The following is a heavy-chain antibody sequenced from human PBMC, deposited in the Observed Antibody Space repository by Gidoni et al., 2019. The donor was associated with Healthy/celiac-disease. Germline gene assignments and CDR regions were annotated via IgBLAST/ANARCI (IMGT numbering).Heavy chain of an antibody. CDR1: GGSFSGYY. Sequence: QVQLQQWGAGLLKPSETLSLNCAVYGGSFSGYYWSWIRQPPGKGLEWIGEINHSGSTISVDTSKNQFSLKLSSVTAADTAVYYCARAYGFGGYAYYYYYGMDVWGQGTTVTVSS. CDR3: ARAYGFGGYAYYYYYGMDV. CDR2: INHSG. J-gene: IGHJ6*02. V-gene: IGHV4-34*01. D-gene: IGHD6-25*01.